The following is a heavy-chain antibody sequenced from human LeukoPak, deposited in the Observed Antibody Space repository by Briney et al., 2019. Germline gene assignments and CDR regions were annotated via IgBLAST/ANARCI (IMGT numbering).Heavy chain of an antibody. J-gene: IGHJ4*02. CDR1: GFTLSSYG. Sequence: EGSLRLSCAASGFTLSSYGMHWVREAPGKGLEWVAFIRYDGSNKYYADFVKGRFTISRDNSKNTLYLQMNSLRAEDTAVYYCAKDRTVTTTPYYFDYWGQGPLVTVSS. D-gene: IGHD4-17*01. CDR3: AKDRTVTTTPYYFDY. CDR2: IRYDGSNK. V-gene: IGHV3-30*02.